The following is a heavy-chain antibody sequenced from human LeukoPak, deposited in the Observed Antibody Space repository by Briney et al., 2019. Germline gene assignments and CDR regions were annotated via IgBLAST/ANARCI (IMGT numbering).Heavy chain of an antibody. V-gene: IGHV4-34*01. D-gene: IGHD5-18*01. Sequence: SDTLSPTCAVYGGSFSGYYWSWIRQPPGKGLEWIGEINHSGSTNYNPSLKSRVTMSVDTSKNQFSLKLSSVTAADTAVYYCARWRAGRGYSYVICYYYYMDVWGKGTTVTVSS. CDR3: ARWRAGRGYSYVICYYYYMDV. CDR2: INHSGST. CDR1: GGSFSGYY. J-gene: IGHJ6*03.